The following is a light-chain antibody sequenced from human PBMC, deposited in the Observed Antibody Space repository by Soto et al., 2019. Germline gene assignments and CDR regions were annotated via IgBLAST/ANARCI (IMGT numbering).Light chain of an antibody. CDR2: EVS. CDR1: SSDVGSYNL. V-gene: IGLV2-14*02. CDR3: SSYTTSSTRV. Sequence: QSALTQPASVSGSPGQSITISCTGTSSDVGSYNLVSWYQQLPGKAPKLMIYEVSNRPSGVSDRFSGSKSGNTASLTISGIQAEDEADYYCSSYTTSSTRVFGGGTKLTVL. J-gene: IGLJ3*02.